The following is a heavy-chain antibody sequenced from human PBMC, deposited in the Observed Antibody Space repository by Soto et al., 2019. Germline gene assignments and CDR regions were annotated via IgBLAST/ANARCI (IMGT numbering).Heavy chain of an antibody. CDR2: IKSKTDGGTT. CDR1: GFTFSNAW. J-gene: IGHJ4*02. V-gene: IGHV3-15*07. D-gene: IGHD1-26*01. CDR3: TTDRGSSRWWELPPPGSY. Sequence: EVQLVETGGGLVKPGGSLRLSCVASGFTFSNAWMKWVRQAPGKGLEWVGRIKSKTDGGTTDYAAPVKGRFSISRDDSKNTLYLQMNSLKTEDTAVYYCTTDRGSSRWWELPPPGSYWGQGTLVTVSS.